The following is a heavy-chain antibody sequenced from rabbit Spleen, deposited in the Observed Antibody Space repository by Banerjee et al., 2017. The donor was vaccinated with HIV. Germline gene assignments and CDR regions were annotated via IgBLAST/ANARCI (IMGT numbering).Heavy chain of an antibody. J-gene: IGHJ4*01. D-gene: IGHD8-1*01. V-gene: IGHV1S7*01. CDR2: IDPVFGIT. CDR3: AGDGAGGSYFAL. Sequence: LLKASGGGLVQPGGPLKLSCKASGFILSSYYMNWVRQAPGKGLEWIGYIDPVFGITYSASWVNGRFSISRENAQITVFLQMPSLTAADTSAYFCAGDGAGGSYFALWGPGPLVTVS. CDR1: GFILSSYY.